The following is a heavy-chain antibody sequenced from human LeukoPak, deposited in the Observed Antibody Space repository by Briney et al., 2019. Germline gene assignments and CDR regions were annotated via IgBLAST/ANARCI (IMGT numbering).Heavy chain of an antibody. V-gene: IGHV4-59*01. CDR2: IYYSGST. CDR1: GGSISSYY. J-gene: IGHJ4*02. Sequence: SETLSLTCTVSGGSISSYYWSWIRQPPGKGLEWIGYIYYSGSTNYNPSLKSRVTISVDTSKNQFSLKLSSVTAADTAVYYYARSPGVGWFEEFYFDYWGQGTLVTVSS. CDR3: ARSPGVGWFEEFYFDY. D-gene: IGHD3-10*01.